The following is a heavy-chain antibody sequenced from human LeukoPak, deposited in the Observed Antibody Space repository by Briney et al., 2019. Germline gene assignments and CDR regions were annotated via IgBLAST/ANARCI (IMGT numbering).Heavy chain of an antibody. V-gene: IGHV3-30*18. J-gene: IGHJ6*02. CDR3: AKDIGVWYSSGWRYYYYGMDV. CDR1: GFTFSSYD. D-gene: IGHD6-19*01. CDR2: ISYDGSNK. Sequence: GGSLRLSCAASGFTFSSYDMHWVRQAPGKGLEWVAVISYDGSNKYYADSVKGRFTISRDNSKNTLYLQMNSLRAEDTAVYYCAKDIGVWYSSGWRYYYYGMDVWGQGTTVTVSS.